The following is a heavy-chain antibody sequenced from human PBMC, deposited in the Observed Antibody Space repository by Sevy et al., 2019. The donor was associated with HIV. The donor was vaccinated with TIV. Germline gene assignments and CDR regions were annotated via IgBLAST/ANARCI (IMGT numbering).Heavy chain of an antibody. CDR2: ISSSSSYI. Sequence: GGSLRLSCAASGFTFSSYSMNWVRQAPGKGLEWVSPISSSSSYIYYADSVKGRFTISRDNAKNSLYLQMNSLRAEDTAVYYCARDPAPTYYYDSSGYYSAFDIWGQGTMVTVSS. D-gene: IGHD3-22*01. CDR1: GFTFSSYS. CDR3: ARDPAPTYYYDSSGYYSAFDI. J-gene: IGHJ3*02. V-gene: IGHV3-21*01.